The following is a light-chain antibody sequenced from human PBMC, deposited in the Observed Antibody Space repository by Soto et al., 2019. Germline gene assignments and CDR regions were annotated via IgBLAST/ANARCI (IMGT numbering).Light chain of an antibody. CDR3: QQYGSSPPIT. J-gene: IGKJ5*01. Sequence: DIQMTQSPSTLSASIGDRVTITCRASQTISSWLAWYQQKPGKAPKLLIYKASSLESGVPSRFSGSGSGTEFTLTISSLQPEDFAVYYCQQYGSSPPITFGQGTRLEIK. V-gene: IGKV1-5*03. CDR2: KAS. CDR1: QTISSW.